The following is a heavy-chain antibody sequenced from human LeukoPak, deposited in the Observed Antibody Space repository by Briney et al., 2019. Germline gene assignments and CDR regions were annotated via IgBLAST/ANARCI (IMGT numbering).Heavy chain of an antibody. CDR3: ATSGGFVLPNAITGNWYMDV. J-gene: IGHJ6*03. V-gene: IGHV3-7*01. D-gene: IGHD2-2*01. CDR2: IKADGSEK. Sequence: GGSLRLSCAASGFTFSTYWMSWVRQAPGKGLEWVANIKADGSEKYYVDSVKGRFTISRDNALNSLFLQMNSLRAEDTAVYFCATSGGFVLPNAITGNWYMDVWGRGTSVTVSS. CDR1: GFTFSTYW.